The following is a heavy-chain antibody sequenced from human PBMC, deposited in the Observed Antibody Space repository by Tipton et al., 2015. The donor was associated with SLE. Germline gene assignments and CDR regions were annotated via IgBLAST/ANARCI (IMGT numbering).Heavy chain of an antibody. CDR1: GGSFSGYY. CDR3: ARGRGSGYDLADFDY. V-gene: IGHV4-34*01. CDR2: INHSGST. Sequence: TLSLTCAVYGGSFSGYYWSWIRQPPGKGLEWIGEINHSGSTYYNPSLKSRVTISVDTSKDQFSLKLSSVTAADTAVYYCARGRGSGYDLADFDYWGQGTLVTVSS. J-gene: IGHJ4*02. D-gene: IGHD5-12*01.